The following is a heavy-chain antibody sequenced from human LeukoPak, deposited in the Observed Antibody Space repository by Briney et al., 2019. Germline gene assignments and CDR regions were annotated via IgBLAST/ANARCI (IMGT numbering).Heavy chain of an antibody. CDR2: ISAYNGNT. D-gene: IGHD3-10*01. J-gene: IGHJ4*01. Sequence: ASVKVSCKASGYTFTSYGTSWVRQAPGQGLEWMGWISAYNGNTNYAQKLQGRVTMTTDTSTSTAYTELRSLRSDDTAVYYCARDFRYGSGSYYCYWGQEPWSPSPQ. CDR1: GYTFTSYG. V-gene: IGHV1-18*04. CDR3: ARDFRYGSGSYYCY.